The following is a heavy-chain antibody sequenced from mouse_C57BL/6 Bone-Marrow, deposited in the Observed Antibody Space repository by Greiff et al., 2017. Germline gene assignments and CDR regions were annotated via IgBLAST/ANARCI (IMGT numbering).Heavy chain of an antibody. D-gene: IGHD3-2*02. V-gene: IGHV7-3*01. CDR1: GFTFTDYY. CDR3: ARYGAAQATGFAY. Sequence: EVKLMESGGGLVQPGGSLSLSCAASGFTFTDYYMSWVRQPPGKALEWLGFIRNKANGYTTEYSASVKGRFTISRDNSQSILYLQMNALRAEDSATYYCARYGAAQATGFAYWGQGTLVTVSA. CDR2: IRNKANGYTT. J-gene: IGHJ3*01.